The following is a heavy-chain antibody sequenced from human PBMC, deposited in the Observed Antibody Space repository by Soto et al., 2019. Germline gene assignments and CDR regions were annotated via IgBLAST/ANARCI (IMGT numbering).Heavy chain of an antibody. Sequence: QVQLQQWGAGLLKPSETLSLTCAVYGGSFSGYYWSWIRQPPGKGLEWIGEINHSGSTNYNPSLKSRLTISVDTSKNQFSLKLSSVTAADTAVYYCARGPRKMATIPFDYWGQGTLVTVSS. V-gene: IGHV4-34*01. CDR3: ARGPRKMATIPFDY. D-gene: IGHD5-12*01. CDR2: INHSGST. CDR1: GGSFSGYY. J-gene: IGHJ4*02.